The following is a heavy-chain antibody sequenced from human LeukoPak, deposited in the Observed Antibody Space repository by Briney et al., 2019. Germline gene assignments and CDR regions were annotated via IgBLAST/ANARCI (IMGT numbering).Heavy chain of an antibody. J-gene: IGHJ4*02. Sequence: SETLSLTCTVSGGSISTYYWSWIRQPAGKGLEWIGYIRYSGSANYNPSLRSRVTISIDTSKNQFSLKLSSVTAADTAVYHCARLVYDSRGYYFDYWGQGTLVTVSS. CDR1: GGSISTYY. CDR3: ARLVYDSRGYYFDY. D-gene: IGHD3-22*01. CDR2: IRYSGSA. V-gene: IGHV4-59*08.